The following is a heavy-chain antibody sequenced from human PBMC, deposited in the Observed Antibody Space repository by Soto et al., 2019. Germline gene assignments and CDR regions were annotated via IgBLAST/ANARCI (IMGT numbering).Heavy chain of an antibody. CDR3: ARDRVRLAFDI. CDR2: IYYSGST. Sequence: SETLSLTCTVSGGSISSGGYYWSWIRQHPGKGLEWIGYIYYSGSTYYNPSLKSRVTISVDTSKNQFSLKLSSVTAADTAVYYCARDRVRLAFDIWGQGTMVTVSS. CDR1: GGSISSGGYY. J-gene: IGHJ3*02. D-gene: IGHD6-25*01. V-gene: IGHV4-31*03.